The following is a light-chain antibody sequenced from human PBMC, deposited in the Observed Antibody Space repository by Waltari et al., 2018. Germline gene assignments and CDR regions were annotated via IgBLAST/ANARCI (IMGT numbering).Light chain of an antibody. J-gene: IGKJ1*01. CDR1: ESLLHRNGYTY. CDR3: MQSLETPRT. Sequence: DIVLTQSPLSLPVTPGEPASISCRSSESLLHRNGYTYLYRYLQKPGQSPQLLIYLGFDRASGVPDRFSGGGSGTDFTLNISRVEAEDVGVYYCMQSLETPRTFGQGTKVEIK. CDR2: LGF. V-gene: IGKV2-28*01.